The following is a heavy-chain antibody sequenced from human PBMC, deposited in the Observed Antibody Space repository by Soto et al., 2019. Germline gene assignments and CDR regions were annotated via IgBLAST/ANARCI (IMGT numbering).Heavy chain of an antibody. CDR3: GRDAGGYNYGRQQYHFDT. D-gene: IGHD5-18*01. Sequence: GGSLRLSCAASGFPFSSYNMNCVRQDPGKGLEWVASISASSSIHYADSMKGRFTISRDYAKNSLYLHMTDFRAEDTAVYYCGRDAGGYNYGRQQYHFDTWDQETLVTVAS. CDR2: ISASSSI. J-gene: IGHJ4*02. CDR1: GFPFSSYN. V-gene: IGHV3-21*01.